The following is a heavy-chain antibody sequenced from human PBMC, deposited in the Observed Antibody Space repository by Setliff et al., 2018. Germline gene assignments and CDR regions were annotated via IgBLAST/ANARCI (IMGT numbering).Heavy chain of an antibody. CDR1: GYTFTSYA. Sequence: GASVKVSCKASGYTFTSYAMHWVRQAPGQRLEWMGWINAGNGNTKYSQKFQGRVTITGDTSASTAYMELSSLRSEDTAVYYCAREFTRYYNFWSAHRYYMDVWGKGTTVTVSS. J-gene: IGHJ6*03. CDR3: AREFTRYYNFWSAHRYYMDV. CDR2: INAGNGNT. V-gene: IGHV1-3*01. D-gene: IGHD3-3*01.